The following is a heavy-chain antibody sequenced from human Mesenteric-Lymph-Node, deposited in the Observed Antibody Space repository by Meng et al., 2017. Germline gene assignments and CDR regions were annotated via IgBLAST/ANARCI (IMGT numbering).Heavy chain of an antibody. CDR2: INHSGST. CDR1: GGFFSGYY. V-gene: IGHV4-34*01. J-gene: IGHJ4*02. D-gene: IGHD4/OR15-4a*01. Sequence: VQLTEWGEGLLKPSETLSLACAVYGGFFSGYYWSWIRQPPGKGLEWIGEINHSGSTNYNPSLKSRVTISVDTSKNQLSLKLSSVTAADTAVYYCARRPTIFDYWGQGTLVTVSS. CDR3: ARRPTIFDY.